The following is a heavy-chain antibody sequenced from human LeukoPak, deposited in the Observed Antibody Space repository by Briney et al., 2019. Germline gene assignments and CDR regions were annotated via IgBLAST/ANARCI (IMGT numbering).Heavy chain of an antibody. CDR1: GDSVSSNSVA. J-gene: IGHJ6*02. D-gene: IGHD6-19*01. Sequence: SQTLSLTSAISGDSVSSNSVAWNWIRQSPSRGLEWLGRTFYRSKWYNDYAVSVKSRITINPDTSKNQFSLQLNSVTPEDTAVYYCARGAAVAGRMDVWGQGTTVTVSS. CDR3: ARGAAVAGRMDV. V-gene: IGHV6-1*01. CDR2: TFYRSKWYN.